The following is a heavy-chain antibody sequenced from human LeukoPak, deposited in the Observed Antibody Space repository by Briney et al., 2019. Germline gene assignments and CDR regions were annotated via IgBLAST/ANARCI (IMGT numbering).Heavy chain of an antibody. CDR2: IAGSGYST. J-gene: IGHJ4*02. CDR1: GFMFSSYG. CDR3: ARGGAYGSGSYLAD. V-gene: IGHV3-23*01. Sequence: GGSLRLSCAASGFMFSSYGMSWVRQAPGKGLEWVSSIAGSGYSTNYADSVKGRFTISRDYSKSTLYLQMNSLRDDDTAIYYCARGGAYGSGSYLADWGQGTLVTVSS. D-gene: IGHD3-10*01.